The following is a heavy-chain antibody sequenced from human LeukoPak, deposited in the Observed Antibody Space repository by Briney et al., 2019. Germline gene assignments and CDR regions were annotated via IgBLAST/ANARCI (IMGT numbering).Heavy chain of an antibody. CDR1: GGTFSSYA. CDR3: ASSVGGATYYFDY. J-gene: IGHJ4*02. Sequence: SVKVSCKASGGTFSSYAISWVRQAPGQGLEWMGRIIPILGIANYAQKFQGRVTITADKSTSTAYMELSSLRSEDTAVYYCASSVGGATYYFDYWGQGTLVTVSS. CDR2: IIPILGIA. D-gene: IGHD1-26*01. V-gene: IGHV1-69*04.